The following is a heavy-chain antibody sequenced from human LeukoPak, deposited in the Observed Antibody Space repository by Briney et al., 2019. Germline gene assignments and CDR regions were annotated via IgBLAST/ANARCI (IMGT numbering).Heavy chain of an antibody. CDR2: MNPNSGNT. CDR1: GYTFTSYD. Sequence: GASVKVSCKASGYTFTSYDINWVRQATGQGLEWMGWMNPNSGNTGYAQKFQGRVTMTRNTSISTAYMELSSLRSEDTAVYYCAREGSCSGGGGSPSGFAPGARGTRATFSS. V-gene: IGHV1-8*01. D-gene: IGHD2-15*01. J-gene: IGHJ5*02. CDR3: AREGSCSGGGGSPSGFAP.